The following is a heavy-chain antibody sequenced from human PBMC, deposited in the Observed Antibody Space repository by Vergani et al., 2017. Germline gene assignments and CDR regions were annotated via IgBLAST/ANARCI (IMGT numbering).Heavy chain of an antibody. CDR1: GGSFSGYY. V-gene: IGHV4-59*10. D-gene: IGHD3-22*01. CDR2: IYTSGST. J-gene: IGHJ3*02. Sequence: QVQLQQWGAGLLKPSETLSLTCAVYGGSFSGYYWSWIRQPAGKGLEWIGRIYTSGSTNYNPSLKSRVTMSVDTSKNQFSLKLRSVTAADTAVYYCARDRGWLLGDAFDIWGQGTMVTDSS. CDR3: ARDRGWLLGDAFDI.